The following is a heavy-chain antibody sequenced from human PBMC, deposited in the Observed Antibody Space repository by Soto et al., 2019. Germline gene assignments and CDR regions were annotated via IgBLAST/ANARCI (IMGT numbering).Heavy chain of an antibody. CDR2: IYPGDSDT. V-gene: IGHV5-51*01. Sequence: GESLKISCKGSGYSFTSYWIGWVRQMPGKGLDWMGIIYPGDSDTRYSPSFQGQVTISADKSISTAYLQWSSLKASDTAMYYCATQKGYSYGDYYYYYGMDVWGQGTTVTVSS. J-gene: IGHJ6*02. CDR3: ATQKGYSYGDYYYYYGMDV. D-gene: IGHD5-18*01. CDR1: GYSFTSYW.